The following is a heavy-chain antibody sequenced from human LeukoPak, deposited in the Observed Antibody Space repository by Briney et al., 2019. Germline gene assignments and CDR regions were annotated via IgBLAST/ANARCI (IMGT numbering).Heavy chain of an antibody. Sequence: GGSLRLSCAASGFTVSSNYMSWVRQAPGKGLEWVSVIYSGGSTYYADSVKGRFTISRDDSKNTLYLQMNSLRAEDTAVYYCARDFGDGSYYYWGQGTLVTVSS. CDR2: IYSGGST. J-gene: IGHJ4*02. D-gene: IGHD1-26*01. V-gene: IGHV3-66*02. CDR3: ARDFGDGSYYY. CDR1: GFTVSSNY.